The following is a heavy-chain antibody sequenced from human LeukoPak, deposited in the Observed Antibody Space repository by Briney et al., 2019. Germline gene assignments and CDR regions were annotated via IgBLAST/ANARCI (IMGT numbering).Heavy chain of an antibody. CDR2: INPSGGST. D-gene: IGHD3-10*01. Sequence: ASVKVSCKASGYTFTSYYMHWVRQAPGQGLEWMGIINPSGGSTNYAQKFQGRVTITADKSTSTAYMELSSLRSEDTAVYYCARDHAYYYGSGSYSLFDYWGQGTLVTVSS. V-gene: IGHV1-46*01. CDR3: ARDHAYYYGSGSYSLFDY. CDR1: GYTFTSYY. J-gene: IGHJ4*02.